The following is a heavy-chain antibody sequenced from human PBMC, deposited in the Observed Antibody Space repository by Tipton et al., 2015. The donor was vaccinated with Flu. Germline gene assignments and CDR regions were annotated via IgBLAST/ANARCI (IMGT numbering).Heavy chain of an antibody. CDR2: ISAYTDNR. Sequence: QSGAEVKKPGASVKVSCKTSGYSFNTYGISWVRQAPGQGLEWMGWISAYTDNRNYAQRFQGRVTMTTDTSSGTAFMELSSLRSDDTAVYFCARDLGAATDIEYWGQGTPVTVSS. CDR3: ARDLGAATDIEY. V-gene: IGHV1-18*01. CDR1: GYSFNTYG. J-gene: IGHJ4*02. D-gene: IGHD1-1*01.